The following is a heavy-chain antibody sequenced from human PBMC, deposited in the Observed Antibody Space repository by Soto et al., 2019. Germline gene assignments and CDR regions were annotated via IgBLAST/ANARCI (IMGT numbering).Heavy chain of an antibody. V-gene: IGHV4-34*01. CDR1: GGSFSGYC. J-gene: IGHJ6*02. Sequence: SETLSLTCAVYGGSFSGYCWSWIRQPPGKGLEWIGEINHSGSTNYNPSLKSRVTISVDTSKNQFSLKLSSVTAADTAVYYCARATFPPSGYCSGGSCKLIGYYYGMDVWGQGTTVTVSS. D-gene: IGHD2-15*01. CDR2: INHSGST. CDR3: ARATFPPSGYCSGGSCKLIGYYYGMDV.